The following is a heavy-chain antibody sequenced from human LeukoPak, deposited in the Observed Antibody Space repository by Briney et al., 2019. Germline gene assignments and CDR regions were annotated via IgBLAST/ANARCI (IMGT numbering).Heavy chain of an antibody. CDR3: ARGIYYDSSGLDY. D-gene: IGHD3-22*01. CDR2: INHSGST. Sequence: SETLSLTCAVYGGSFSGYYWSWIRQPPGKGREWIGEINHSGSTNYNPSLKSRVTISVDTSKNQFSLKLSSVTAADTAVYYCARGIYYDSSGLDYWGQGTLVTVSS. V-gene: IGHV4-34*01. CDR1: GGSFSGYY. J-gene: IGHJ4*02.